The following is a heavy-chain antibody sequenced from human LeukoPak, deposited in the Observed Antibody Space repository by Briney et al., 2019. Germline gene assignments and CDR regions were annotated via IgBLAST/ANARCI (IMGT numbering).Heavy chain of an antibody. J-gene: IGHJ6*02. Sequence: PGGSLRLSCAASGFTFSSYGMHWVRQAPGKGLEWVAFIRYDGSNKYYADSVKGRFTISRDNSKNTLYLQMNSLRAEDKAVYYCIVVPAAMWGRYGMDVWGQGTTVTVSS. CDR2: IRYDGSNK. D-gene: IGHD2-2*01. CDR3: IVVPAAMWGRYGMDV. CDR1: GFTFSSYG. V-gene: IGHV3-30*02.